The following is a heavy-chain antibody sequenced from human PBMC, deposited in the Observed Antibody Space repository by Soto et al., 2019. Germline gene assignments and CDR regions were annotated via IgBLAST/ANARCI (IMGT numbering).Heavy chain of an antibody. CDR3: ARVGNYYDSSGYYLPDY. J-gene: IGHJ4*02. Sequence: QVQLVQSGAEVKKPGSSVKVSCKASGGTFSSYTINWLRQAPGQGLEWMGRVIPFVGIANYAQKFQGRVTITADKSTSTADMELSSLRSEDTAVYYCARVGNYYDSSGYYLPDYWGQGTRVTVSS. D-gene: IGHD3-22*01. CDR2: VIPFVGIA. CDR1: GGTFSSYT. V-gene: IGHV1-69*02.